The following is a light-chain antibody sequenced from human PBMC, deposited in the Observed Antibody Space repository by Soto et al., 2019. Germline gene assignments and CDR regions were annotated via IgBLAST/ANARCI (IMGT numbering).Light chain of an antibody. CDR3: SSYAGSNNVV. Sequence: QSALTQPPSASRSPGQSVTISCTGTSSDIAGYNYVSWYQQHPGKAPKLMIYEVNRRPSGVPDRFSGSKSGNTASLTVSGLQAEDEADYYCSSYAGSNNVVFGGGTQLTVL. CDR2: EVN. J-gene: IGLJ2*01. CDR1: SSDIAGYNY. V-gene: IGLV2-8*02.